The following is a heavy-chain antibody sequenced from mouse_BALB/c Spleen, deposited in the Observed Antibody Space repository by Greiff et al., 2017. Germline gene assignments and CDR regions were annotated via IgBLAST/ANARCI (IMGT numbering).Heavy chain of an antibody. Sequence: EVQLVESGGGLVQPGGSRKLSCAASGFTFSSFGMHWVRQAPEKGLEWVAYISSGSSTIYYADTVKGRFTISRDNPKNTLFLQMTSLRSEDTAMYYCARSKGKPFDYWGQGTTLTVSS. V-gene: IGHV5-17*02. J-gene: IGHJ2*01. CDR3: ARSKGKPFDY. CDR1: GFTFSSFG. CDR2: ISSGSSTI.